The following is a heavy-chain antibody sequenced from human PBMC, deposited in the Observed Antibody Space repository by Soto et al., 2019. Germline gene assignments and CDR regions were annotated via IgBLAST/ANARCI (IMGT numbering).Heavy chain of an antibody. D-gene: IGHD6-6*01. V-gene: IGHV4-4*02. CDR1: GVSISSNNW. J-gene: IGHJ4*02. CDR2: IHHSVGT. CDR3: ASRIVARPY. Sequence: QEHLQESGPGLVKPSGTLSLTCAVSGVSISSNNWWTWVRQPPGKGLEWIGEIHHSVGTNYSPSLKSRVTISVDKSRNQFSLKLSSLTAADTAVYYCASRIVARPYWGPGTLVTVSS.